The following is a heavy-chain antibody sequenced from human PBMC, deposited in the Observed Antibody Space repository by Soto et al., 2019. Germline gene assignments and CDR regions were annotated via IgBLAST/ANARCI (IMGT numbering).Heavy chain of an antibody. CDR1: GFTFSNYW. D-gene: IGHD3-16*01. Sequence: EVQLVESGGGLVQPGGSVRLSCAASGFTFSNYWMHWVRQTPGKGLVWLSRVGSDGRGATYAASVKGRFTISRDNAKNTLYWQMDSLGVDDTAMYPCARDGLMHGPDMDQWGQGILVTVSS. CDR2: VGSDGRGA. V-gene: IGHV3-74*01. J-gene: IGHJ4*02. CDR3: ARDGLMHGPDMDQ.